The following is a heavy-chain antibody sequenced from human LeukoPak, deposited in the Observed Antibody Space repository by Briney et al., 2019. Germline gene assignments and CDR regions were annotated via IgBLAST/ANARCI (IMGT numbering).Heavy chain of an antibody. CDR1: GFTFSSYS. V-gene: IGHV3-21*01. CDR3: AQITSMERAFDI. D-gene: IGHD1-14*01. J-gene: IGHJ3*02. CDR2: ISSSSSYI. Sequence: GGSLRLSCAASGFTFSSYSMNWVRQAPGKGLEWVSSISSSSSYIYYADSVKGRFTISRDNAKNSLYLQMNSLRAEDTAVYYCAQITSMERAFDIWGQGTMVTVSS.